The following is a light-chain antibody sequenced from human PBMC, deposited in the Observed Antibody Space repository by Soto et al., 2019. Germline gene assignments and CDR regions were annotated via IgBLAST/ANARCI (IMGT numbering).Light chain of an antibody. J-gene: IGKJ4*01. CDR2: GTS. CDR1: RSVSDTL. CDR3: QQYNSWPPIT. Sequence: EIVLTQSPGTLSLSPGERATLSCRADRSVSDTLLTWFQQKPGQAPRLLIFGTSNRAPGIPDRFSGSGSGTDFTLTISSLQSEDFAVYYCQQYNSWPPITFGGGTKVDIK. V-gene: IGKV3-20*01.